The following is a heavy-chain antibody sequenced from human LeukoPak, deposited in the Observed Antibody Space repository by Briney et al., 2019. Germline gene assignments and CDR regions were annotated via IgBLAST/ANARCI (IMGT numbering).Heavy chain of an antibody. CDR3: ARDSRYYDSSGYYYPFDY. Sequence: ASVKVSCKASGYTLTSYAISWVRQAPGQGLEWMGGIIPIFGTANYAQKFQGRVTITADESTSTAYMELSSLRSEDTAVYYCARDSRYYDSSGYYYPFDYWGQGTLVTVSS. D-gene: IGHD3-22*01. J-gene: IGHJ4*02. CDR1: GYTLTSYA. CDR2: IIPIFGTA. V-gene: IGHV1-69*13.